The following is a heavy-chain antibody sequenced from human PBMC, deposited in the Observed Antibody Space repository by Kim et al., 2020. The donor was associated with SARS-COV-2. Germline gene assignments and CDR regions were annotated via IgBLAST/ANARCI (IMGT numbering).Heavy chain of an antibody. D-gene: IGHD2-15*01. V-gene: IGHV3-7*03. J-gene: IGHJ5*02. CDR3: ARDVGYNRNFLVVTNNYLDL. CDR1: GFTFSDYW. CDR2: ISPDGSQK. Sequence: GGSLRLSCAASGFTFSDYWLSWVRQAPGKGLEWVATISPDGSQKKYVDFVKGRFSISRDNAKNLLYVQMNSLRAEDTAVYYCARDVGYNRNFLVVTNNYLDLWGQGTLVTVSS.